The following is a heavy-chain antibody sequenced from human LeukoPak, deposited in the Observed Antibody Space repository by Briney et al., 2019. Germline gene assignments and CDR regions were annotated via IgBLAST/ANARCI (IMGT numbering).Heavy chain of an antibody. CDR1: GYTFTSYD. J-gene: IGHJ4*02. D-gene: IGHD2-8*01. CDR2: VNPKSGNT. V-gene: IGHV1-8*01. CDR3: VRGLPLGYCTYGVCYPPKHFDF. Sequence: ASVKVSCKASGYTFTSYDINWVRQATGQGLEWMGWVNPKSGNTGYKQKFQARVTITRDTSISAAYMELSSLTSDDTAVYFCVRGLPLGYCTYGVCYPPKHFDFWGQGTLVTVSS.